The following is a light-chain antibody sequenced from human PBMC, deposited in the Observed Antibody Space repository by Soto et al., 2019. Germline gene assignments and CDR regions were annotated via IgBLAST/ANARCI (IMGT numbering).Light chain of an antibody. CDR1: SSNIGAGYD. V-gene: IGLV1-40*01. CDR3: QSYDSRLSGRGV. Sequence: QSVLTQPPSVSGAPGQRVTISGTGSSSNIGAGYDVHWYQQLPGTAPKLLIYGNSNRPSGVPDRFSGSKSGTSASLAITGLQAEDEADYYCQSYDSRLSGRGVFGGGTKLTVL. CDR2: GNS. J-gene: IGLJ3*02.